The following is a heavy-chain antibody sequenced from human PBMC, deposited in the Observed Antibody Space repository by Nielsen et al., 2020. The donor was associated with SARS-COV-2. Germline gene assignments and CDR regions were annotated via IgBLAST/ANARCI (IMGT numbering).Heavy chain of an antibody. J-gene: IGHJ4*02. D-gene: IGHD3-10*01. CDR2: INHSGST. CDR1: GGSFSGYY. V-gene: IGHV4-34*01. CDR3: ARHEGYGSGTYYYFDY. Sequence: SETLSLTCAVYGGSFSGYYWSWIRQPPGKGLEWIGEINHSGSTNYNPSLKSRVTISVDTSKNQFSLKLSSVTAADTAVYYCARHEGYGSGTYYYFDYWGQGTLVTVSS.